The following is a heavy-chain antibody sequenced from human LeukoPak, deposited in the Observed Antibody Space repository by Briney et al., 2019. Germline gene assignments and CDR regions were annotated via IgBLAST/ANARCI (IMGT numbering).Heavy chain of an antibody. Sequence: ASVKVSCKASGYTFTGHYMHWVRQAPGQGLEWMGWINPNSGGTNYAQKFQGRVTMTRDTSISTAYMELSRLRSDDTAVYYCAKNFIVGATTGDYYFDYWGQGTLVTVSS. CDR1: GYTFTGHY. CDR3: AKNFIVGATTGDYYFDY. V-gene: IGHV1-2*02. J-gene: IGHJ4*02. CDR2: INPNSGGT. D-gene: IGHD1-26*01.